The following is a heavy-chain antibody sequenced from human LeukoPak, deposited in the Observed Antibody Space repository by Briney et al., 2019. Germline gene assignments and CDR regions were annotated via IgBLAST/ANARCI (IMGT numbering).Heavy chain of an antibody. Sequence: ASVKVSCKASGYTFTTYAMNWVRQAPGQGLEWMGWINTNTGNPAYAQGFTGRFVFSLDTSVSTAYLQISSLKAEDTAVYYCARAYQPLGGLSFHDSWGQGTLVTVSS. CDR1: GYTFTTYA. J-gene: IGHJ5*01. V-gene: IGHV7-4-1*02. CDR3: ARAYQPLGGLSFHDS. D-gene: IGHD3-16*02. CDR2: INTNTGNP.